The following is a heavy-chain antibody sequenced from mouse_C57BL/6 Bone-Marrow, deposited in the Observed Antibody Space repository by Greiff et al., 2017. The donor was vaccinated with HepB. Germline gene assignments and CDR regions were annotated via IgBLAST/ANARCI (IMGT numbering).Heavy chain of an antibody. V-gene: IGHV2-9*01. Sequence: VQRVESGPGLVAPSQSLSITCTVSGFSLTSYGVDWVRQPPGKGLEWLGVIWGGGSTNYNSALMSRLSISKDNSKSQVFLKMNSLQTDDTAMYYCAKHANYYGSSYDWYFDVWGTGTTVTVSS. CDR2: IWGGGST. D-gene: IGHD1-1*01. CDR1: GFSLTSYG. CDR3: AKHANYYGSSYDWYFDV. J-gene: IGHJ1*03.